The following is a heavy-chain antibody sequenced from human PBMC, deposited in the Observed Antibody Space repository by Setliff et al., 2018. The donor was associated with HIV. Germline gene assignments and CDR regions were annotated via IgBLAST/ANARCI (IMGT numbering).Heavy chain of an antibody. CDR2: MNPNRGNT. V-gene: IGHV1-8*03. CDR1: GYTFSSYD. D-gene: IGHD1-26*01. J-gene: IGHJ4*02. CDR3: ARGIDGSYLKFFDN. Sequence: ASVKVSCKASGYTFSSYDINWVRQATGQGLEWMGWMNPNRGNTGYAQKFQGRVTITADASTRTAYMELSSLRSEDTAVYYCARGIDGSYLKFFDNWGQGTLVTVSS.